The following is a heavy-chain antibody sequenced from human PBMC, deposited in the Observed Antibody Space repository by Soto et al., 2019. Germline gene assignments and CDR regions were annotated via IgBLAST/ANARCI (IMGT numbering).Heavy chain of an antibody. V-gene: IGHV4-39*07. D-gene: IGHD4-17*01. Sequence: SETPSLTCTVSGGSISGSTYYWGWIRQPPGKGLEWLGSIYYSGSTNYNPSLQSRVTISVDTSKNQFSLKLYSVTTADTAVYNCARLPWADYGGIFDPWGQGTLVTVSS. CDR1: GGSISGSTYY. J-gene: IGHJ5*02. CDR3: ARLPWADYGGIFDP. CDR2: IYYSGST.